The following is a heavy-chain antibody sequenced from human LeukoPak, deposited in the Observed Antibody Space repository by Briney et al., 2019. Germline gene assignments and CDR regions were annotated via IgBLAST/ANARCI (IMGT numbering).Heavy chain of an antibody. CDR3: ARESSTDGDYEDY. CDR1: GFTFSSYW. CDR2: IKQDGSEK. Sequence: GGSLRLSCAASGFTFSSYWMSWVRQAPGKGLEWVANIKQDGSEKYYVDSVKGRFTISRDNAKNSLYPQMNSLRAEDTAVYYCARESSTDGDYEDYWGQGTLVTVSS. J-gene: IGHJ4*02. V-gene: IGHV3-7*05. D-gene: IGHD4-17*01.